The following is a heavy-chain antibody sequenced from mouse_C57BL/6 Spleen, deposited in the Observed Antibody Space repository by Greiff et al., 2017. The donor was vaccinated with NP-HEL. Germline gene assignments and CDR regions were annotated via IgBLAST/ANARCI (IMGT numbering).Heavy chain of an antibody. J-gene: IGHJ1*03. Sequence: QVQLQQPGAELVRPGSSVKLSCKASGYTFTSYWMDWVKQRPGQGLEWIGNIYPSDSETHYNQKFKDKATLTVDKSSSTAYMQLSSLTSEDSAVYYCARTPGSSYLHWYFDVWGTGTTVTVSS. CDR2: IYPSDSET. V-gene: IGHV1-61*01. CDR3: ARTPGSSYLHWYFDV. CDR1: GYTFTSYW. D-gene: IGHD1-1*01.